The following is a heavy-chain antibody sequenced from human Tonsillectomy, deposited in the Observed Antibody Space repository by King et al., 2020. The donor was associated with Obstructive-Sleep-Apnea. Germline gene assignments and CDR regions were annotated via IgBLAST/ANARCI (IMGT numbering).Heavy chain of an antibody. D-gene: IGHD5-12*01. CDR1: GGSFRAYY. Sequence: QLQESGPGLVKPSETLSLTCNVSGGSFRAYYWGWLRQPPGKGLEWIGYVRESGRPKFNPSLQSRATIVIDASRNHFSLRLKSVIAADTAVYYCARARGIVAVTQYFDLWGQGTLVSVSS. V-gene: IGHV4-59*01. CDR2: VRESGRP. CDR3: ARARGIVAVTQYFDL. J-gene: IGHJ4*02.